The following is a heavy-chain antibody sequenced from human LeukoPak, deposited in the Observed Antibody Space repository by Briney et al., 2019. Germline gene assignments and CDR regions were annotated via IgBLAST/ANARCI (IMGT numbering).Heavy chain of an antibody. CDR3: AGSSSGSYYYMDV. CDR2: ISAYNGNT. Sequence: GASVKVSCKASGYTFTSYGISWVRQAPGQGLEWMGWISAYNGNTNYAQKLQGRVTMTTDTSTSTDYMELRSLRSDDTAVYYCAGSSSGSYYYMDVWGKGTTVTVSS. D-gene: IGHD3-22*01. V-gene: IGHV1-18*01. CDR1: GYTFTSYG. J-gene: IGHJ6*03.